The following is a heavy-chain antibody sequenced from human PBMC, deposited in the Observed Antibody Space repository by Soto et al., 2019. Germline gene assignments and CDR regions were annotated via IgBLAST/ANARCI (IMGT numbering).Heavy chain of an antibody. CDR3: ARGDPAVGSHCSGGSCHGPPPGWFDP. CDR2: IYYSGST. V-gene: IGHV4-30-4*01. CDR1: GGSISSGDYY. Sequence: SETLSLTCTVSGGSISSGDYYWSWIRQPPGKGLEWIGYIYYSGSTYYNPSLKSRVTISVDTSKNQFSLKLSSVTAADTAVYYCARGDPAVGSHCSGGSCHGPPPGWFDPWGQGTLVTVS. D-gene: IGHD2-15*01. J-gene: IGHJ5*02.